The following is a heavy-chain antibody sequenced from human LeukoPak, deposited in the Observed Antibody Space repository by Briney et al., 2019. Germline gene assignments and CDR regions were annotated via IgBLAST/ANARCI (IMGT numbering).Heavy chain of an antibody. D-gene: IGHD2-2*02. CDR2: ISSSSSYI. CDR1: GFTFSSYS. CDR3: ARGRSYDGYCSSTSCYNYGDYLGY. Sequence: GGSLRLSCAASGFTFSSYSMNWVRQAPGKGLEWVLSISSSSSYIYYADSVKGRFTISRDNAKNSLYLQMNSLRAEDTAVYYCARGRSYDGYCSSTSCYNYGDYLGYWGQGTLVTVSS. J-gene: IGHJ4*02. V-gene: IGHV3-21*01.